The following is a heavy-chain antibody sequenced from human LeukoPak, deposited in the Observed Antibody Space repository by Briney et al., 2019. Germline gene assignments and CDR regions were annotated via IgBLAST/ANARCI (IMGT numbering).Heavy chain of an antibody. CDR2: ISSAGAI. Sequence: TGGSLRLSCAASGFTFSSYSMNWVRQAPGKGLEWVSYISSAGAIYYADSVKGRFTISRDNAKNSLYLQMNSLRAEDTAVYYCARALLRSPFDYWGQGTLVTVSS. D-gene: IGHD2-15*01. J-gene: IGHJ4*02. CDR3: ARALLRSPFDY. V-gene: IGHV3-21*05. CDR1: GFTFSSYS.